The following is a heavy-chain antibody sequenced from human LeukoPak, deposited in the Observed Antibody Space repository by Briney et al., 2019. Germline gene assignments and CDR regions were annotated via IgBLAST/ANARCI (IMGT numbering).Heavy chain of an antibody. CDR3: ARAAVARTLRSAPDY. CDR1: GYTFTGYY. V-gene: IGHV1-2*02. D-gene: IGHD6-19*01. J-gene: IGHJ4*02. CDR2: INPNSGGT. Sequence: ASVKVSCKASGYTFTGYYMHWVRQAPGKGLEWMGWINPNSGGTNYAQKFQGRVTMTRDTSISTACMELSRLRSDDTAVYYCARAAVARTLRSAPDYWGQGTLVTVSS.